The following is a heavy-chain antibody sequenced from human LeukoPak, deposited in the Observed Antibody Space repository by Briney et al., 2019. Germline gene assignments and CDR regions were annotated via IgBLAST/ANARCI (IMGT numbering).Heavy chain of an antibody. CDR2: IHTSGRT. CDR3: ARGVTYYYDSSGYLY. V-gene: IGHV4-61*02. D-gene: IGHD3-22*01. Sequence: PSQTLSLTCTVSGDSISSGSYYWSWIRQPAGKGLEWIGRIHTSGRTNYNPSPKSRVTISADTSKNQFSLKLSSVTAADTAVYYCARGVTYYYDSSGYLYWGQGTLVTVSS. CDR1: GDSISSGSYY. J-gene: IGHJ4*02.